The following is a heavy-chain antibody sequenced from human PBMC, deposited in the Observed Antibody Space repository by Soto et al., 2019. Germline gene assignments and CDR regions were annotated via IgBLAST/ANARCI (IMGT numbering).Heavy chain of an antibody. CDR1: GFTFSTYA. CDR3: AKRRGVGGHFDY. D-gene: IGHD2-8*02. V-gene: IGHV3-23*01. Sequence: EVELLESGGGLVQPEGSLRLSCAASGFTFSTYAMGWVRQAPGKGLEWVSVVSSGGGTHYADSVKGRFTVSRDNSKNTLSLQMNSLRADDTAVYYCAKRRGVGGHFDYLGQGALVTVSS. CDR2: VSSGGGT. J-gene: IGHJ4*02.